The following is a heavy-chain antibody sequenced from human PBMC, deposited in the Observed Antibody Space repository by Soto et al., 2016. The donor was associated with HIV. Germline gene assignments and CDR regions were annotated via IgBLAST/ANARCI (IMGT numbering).Heavy chain of an antibody. CDR1: GFTFSNAW. D-gene: IGHD2-8*02. CDR3: TTGPKGAYCTGGVCGYYYYYMDV. V-gene: IGHV3-15*01. CDR2: IKSKTDGGTT. J-gene: IGHJ6*03. Sequence: EVQLVESGGGLVKPGGSLRLSCAASGFTFSNAWMSWVRQAPGKGLEWVGRIKSKTDGGTTDYAAPVKGRFTISRDDSKNTLYLQMNSLKTEDTAVYYCTTGPKGAYCTGGVCGYYYYYMDVWGKGTTVTVSS.